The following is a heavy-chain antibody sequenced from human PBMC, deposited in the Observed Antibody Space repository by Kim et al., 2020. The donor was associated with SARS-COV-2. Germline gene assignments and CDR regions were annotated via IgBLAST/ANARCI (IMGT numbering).Heavy chain of an antibody. CDR3: ATAAMNADDAFDI. J-gene: IGHJ3*02. V-gene: IGHV1-69*13. CDR2: IIPIFGTA. D-gene: IGHD2-2*01. Sequence: SVKVSCKASGGTFSSYAISWVRQAPGQGLEWMGGIIPIFGTANYAQKFQGRVTITADESTSTAYMELSSLRSEDTAVYYCATAAMNADDAFDIWGQGTMVTVSS. CDR1: GGTFSSYA.